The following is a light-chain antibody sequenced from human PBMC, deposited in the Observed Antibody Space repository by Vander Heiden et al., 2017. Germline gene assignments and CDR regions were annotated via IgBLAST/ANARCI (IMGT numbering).Light chain of an antibody. CDR3: QQDYNLPPT. CDR2: GAS. V-gene: IGKV3D-7*01. J-gene: IGKJ1*01. Sequence: PGERVTLSYRASQSVRSSYLTWSQQKPGQAPKLLIYGASTRATSIPASFSGSGSGTDFTLTISSLQPEDVAVYYCQQDYNLPPTFGQGTKVEIK. CDR1: QSVRSSY.